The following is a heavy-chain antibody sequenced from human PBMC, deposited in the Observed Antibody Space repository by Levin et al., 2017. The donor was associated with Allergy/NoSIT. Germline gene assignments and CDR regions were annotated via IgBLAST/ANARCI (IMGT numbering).Heavy chain of an antibody. Sequence: GGSLRLSCAASGFPFGAYGMHWVRQAPGKGLEWVTLISYDGSKKFYAGSVQGRFTISRDNSKKTLYLEMNSLRADDTAVYYCAKACSAVAGHLDSWGQGTRVAVSS. CDR3: AKACSAVAGHLDS. J-gene: IGHJ4*02. CDR1: GFPFGAYG. D-gene: IGHD6-19*01. V-gene: IGHV3-30*18. CDR2: ISYDGSKK.